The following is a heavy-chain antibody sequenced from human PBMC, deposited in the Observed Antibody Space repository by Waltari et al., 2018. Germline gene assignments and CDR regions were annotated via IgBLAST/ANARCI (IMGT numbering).Heavy chain of an antibody. V-gene: IGHV7-4-1*02. D-gene: IGHD3-22*01. CDR2: KNTTTGNP. Sequence: QVQLVQSGSELKKPGASVKVSCKASGYTFTSYAMNWVRQAPGQGLEWMGWKNTTTGNPTYAQGFTGRFVFALDTSVSTAYLQISSLKAEDTAVYYCARDFGPEYDSSGYPPPWGQGTLVTVSS. CDR1: GYTFTSYA. CDR3: ARDFGPEYDSSGYPPP. J-gene: IGHJ5*02.